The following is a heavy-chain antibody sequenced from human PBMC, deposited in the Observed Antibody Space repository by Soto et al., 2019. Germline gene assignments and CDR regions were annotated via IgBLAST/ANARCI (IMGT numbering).Heavy chain of an antibody. V-gene: IGHV3-23*01. D-gene: IGHD1-7*01. CDR3: AKAELADYYYYGMDV. Sequence: GGSLRLSCGASGFTFSSYAMSWVRQAPGKGLEWVSTVGASGDSTYYADSVKGRFTISRDKSKNTLYLQMNSLRAEDTAVYYCAKAELADYYYYGMDVWGQGTTVTVSS. J-gene: IGHJ6*02. CDR2: VGASGDST. CDR1: GFTFSSYA.